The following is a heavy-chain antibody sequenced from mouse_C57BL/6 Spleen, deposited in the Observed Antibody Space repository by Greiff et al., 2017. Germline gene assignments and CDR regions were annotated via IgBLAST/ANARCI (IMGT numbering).Heavy chain of an antibody. CDR3: ARPLATVVGYYAMDY. Sequence: QVQLQQPGAELVRPGSSVKLSCKASGYTFTSYWMDWVKQRPGQGLEWIGNIYPSDSETHYNQKFKDKATLTVDKSSSTAYMQLSSLTSEDSAVYYGARPLATVVGYYAMDYWGQGTSVTVSS. V-gene: IGHV1-61*01. CDR1: GYTFTSYW. J-gene: IGHJ4*01. D-gene: IGHD1-1*01. CDR2: IYPSDSET.